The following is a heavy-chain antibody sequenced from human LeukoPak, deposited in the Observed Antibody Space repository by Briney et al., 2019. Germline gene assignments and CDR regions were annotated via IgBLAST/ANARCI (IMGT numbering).Heavy chain of an antibody. V-gene: IGHV3-30*04. J-gene: IGHJ4*02. D-gene: IGHD2-15*01. Sequence: PGGSLRLSCVASGLTFSNSAMHWVRQAPGKGLEWVAIMSFDGSHERYGDSVKGRFTLSRDNSKNTLYLQINSLRTEDTAVYYCARGGKCSDGKCYLIDYWGQGTLVFVSP. CDR1: GLTFSNSA. CDR3: ARGGKCSDGKCYLIDY. CDR2: MSFDGSHE.